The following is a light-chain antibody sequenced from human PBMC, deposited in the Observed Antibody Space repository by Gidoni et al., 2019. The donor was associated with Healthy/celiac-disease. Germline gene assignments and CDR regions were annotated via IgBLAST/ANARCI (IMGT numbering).Light chain of an antibody. CDR3: QQYGSSPET. V-gene: IGKV3-20*01. CDR2: GAS. J-gene: IGKJ1*01. CDR1: QSVSSSY. Sequence: EIVLTQSPGTLSLSPGERATLSCRASQSVSSSYLAWYQQKPGQAPRLLIYGASSRATGIPDRFSGSGSGTDFTLTISRLEPEDFAVYYWQQYGSSPETFGQGTKVKSN.